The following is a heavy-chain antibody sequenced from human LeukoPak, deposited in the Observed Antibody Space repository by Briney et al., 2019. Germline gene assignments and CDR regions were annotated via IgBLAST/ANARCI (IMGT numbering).Heavy chain of an antibody. J-gene: IGHJ6*03. CDR2: VFVTGSP. Sequence: PSETLSLTCTVYGGSVSSYYWSWIRRPAGKRLEWIGRVFVTGSPNYNPSLKSRATISLDASKNQLALRLSSVTAADTAVYYCVRDYSSGWPMTYYNPYIDLWGKGTTVTVS. D-gene: IGHD6-19*01. CDR3: VRDYSSGWPMTYYNPYIDL. CDR1: GGSVSSYY. V-gene: IGHV4-4*07.